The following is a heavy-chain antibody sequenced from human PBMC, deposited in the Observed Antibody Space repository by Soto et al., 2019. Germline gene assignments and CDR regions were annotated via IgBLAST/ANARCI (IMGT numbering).Heavy chain of an antibody. J-gene: IGHJ4*02. D-gene: IGHD3-10*01. CDR2: TSAYNGDT. Sequence: QVQLVQSGAEAQKPGASVTVSCKASGYTFTNYGFTWVRQAPGQGLEWMGWTSAYNGDTQYAQIIQGRVTMPTHTDTNTAYMELRSLRSDDTAVYYCARDRGVRGVPLLDYWGQGTLVTVSS. V-gene: IGHV1-18*01. CDR3: ARDRGVRGVPLLDY. CDR1: GYTFTNYG.